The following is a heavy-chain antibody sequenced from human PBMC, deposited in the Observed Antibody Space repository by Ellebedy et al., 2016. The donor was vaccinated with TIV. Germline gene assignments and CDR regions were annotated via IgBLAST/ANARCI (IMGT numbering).Heavy chain of an antibody. J-gene: IGHJ4*02. V-gene: IGHV3-23*01. D-gene: IGHD3-10*01. CDR3: AKSEGSGSYDDY. CDR1: GFTFSSYA. Sequence: GESLKISCAASGFTFSSYAMSWVRQAPGKGLEWVSTVTGSGSSTYYADSVKGRFTISRDNSKNTLYLQMNSLRAEDTAVYYCAKSEGSGSYDDYWGQGTLVTVSS. CDR2: VTGSGSST.